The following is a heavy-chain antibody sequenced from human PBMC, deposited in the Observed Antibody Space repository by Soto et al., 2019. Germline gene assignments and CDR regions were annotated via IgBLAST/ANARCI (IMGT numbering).Heavy chain of an antibody. Sequence: PGESLKISCKGSVYSFTSYWISWVRQMPGKGLEWMGRIDPSDSYTNYSPSFQGHVTISADKSISTAYLQWSSLKASDTAMYYCARPGEPLAFYYGMDVWGQGTTVTVS. CDR2: IDPSDSYT. CDR3: ARPGEPLAFYYGMDV. D-gene: IGHD7-27*01. J-gene: IGHJ6*01. CDR1: VYSFTSYW. V-gene: IGHV5-10-1*01.